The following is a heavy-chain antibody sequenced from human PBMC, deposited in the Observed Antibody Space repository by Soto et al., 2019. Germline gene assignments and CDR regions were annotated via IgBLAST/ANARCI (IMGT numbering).Heavy chain of an antibody. CDR2: ISPYNGNT. CDR3: ETIGWDCTQGVCYDY. V-gene: IGHV1-18*01. J-gene: IGHJ4*02. D-gene: IGHD2-8*01. CDR1: GYTFIKYG. Sequence: QVQLVQSGGEVKKPGASVKVSCQASGYTFIKYGISWMRQAPGQGLAWMGWISPYNGNTYYAQNLQGGVTVTKDTSTSTAYMELRSLRSDDTAVYYCETIGWDCTQGVCYDYWGQGTLVTVSS.